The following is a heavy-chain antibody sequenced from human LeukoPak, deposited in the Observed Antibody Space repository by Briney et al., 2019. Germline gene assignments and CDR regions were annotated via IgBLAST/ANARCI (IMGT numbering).Heavy chain of an antibody. D-gene: IGHD3-16*01. J-gene: IGHJ4*02. CDR1: GGSISSYY. Sequence: SETLSLTCTVSGGSISSYYWSWIRQPPGKGLEWIGYIYYSGSTNYNPSLKSRVTISVDTSKNQFSLKLSSVTAADTAVYYCARGPWGGSPTLSNYFDYWGQGTLVTVSS. CDR2: IYYSGST. CDR3: ARGPWGGSPTLSNYFDY. V-gene: IGHV4-59*01.